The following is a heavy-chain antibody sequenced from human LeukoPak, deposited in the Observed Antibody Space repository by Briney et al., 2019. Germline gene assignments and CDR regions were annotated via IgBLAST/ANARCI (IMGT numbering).Heavy chain of an antibody. CDR1: GGSISSYY. D-gene: IGHD3/OR15-3a*01. CDR2: IDYTGST. CDR3: ARGFGLGTLIDY. J-gene: IGHJ4*02. V-gene: IGHV4-59*01. Sequence: SETLSLTCTVSGGSISSYYWSWIRQPPGKGLEWIGYIDYTGSTNCNPSLKSRVTISVDTSKNQFSLKLGSVTAADTAVYYCARGFGLGTLIDYWGQGALVTVSS.